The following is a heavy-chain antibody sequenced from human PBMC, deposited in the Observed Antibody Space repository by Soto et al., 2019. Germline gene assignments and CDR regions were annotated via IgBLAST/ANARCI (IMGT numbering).Heavy chain of an antibody. CDR1: GFTFSTYG. D-gene: IGHD3-22*01. CDR3: AKAQKLYDSSGYHGY. CDR2: ISYDGSSK. J-gene: IGHJ4*02. Sequence: GGSLRLSCAASGFTFSTYGMHWVRQTPDKGLEWVAVISYDGSSKYYVDSVKGRFTISRDNSKNTLYLQMNGLRAEDTAVYYCAKAQKLYDSSGYHGYWGQGTLVTVSS. V-gene: IGHV3-30*18.